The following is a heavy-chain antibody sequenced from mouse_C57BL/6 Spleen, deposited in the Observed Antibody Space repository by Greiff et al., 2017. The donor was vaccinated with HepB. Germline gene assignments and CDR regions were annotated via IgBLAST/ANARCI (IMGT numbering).Heavy chain of an antibody. CDR3: TRRSYDGYYVRYFDY. J-gene: IGHJ2*01. D-gene: IGHD2-3*01. Sequence: EVMLVESGGGLVQPGGSMKLSCAASGFTFSDAWMDWVRQSPEKGLEWVAEIRNKANNHATYYAESVKGRFTISRDDSKSSVYLQMNSLRAEDTGIYYCTRRSYDGYYVRYFDYWGQGTTLTVSS. CDR1: GFTFSDAW. CDR2: IRNKANNHAT. V-gene: IGHV6-6*01.